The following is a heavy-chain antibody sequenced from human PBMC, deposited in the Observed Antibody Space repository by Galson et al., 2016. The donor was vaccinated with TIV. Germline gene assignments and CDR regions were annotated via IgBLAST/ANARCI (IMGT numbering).Heavy chain of an antibody. V-gene: IGHV3-21*04. Sequence: SLRLSCAASGFSFSTYSMNWVRQAPGKGLEWVSSISSGSSYIYYADSVKGRVTISRDNAKSSLYLQMNSLRPEDTALYYCAKNKGPGAYQGYSFDYWGQGTLVTVSP. D-gene: IGHD2-2*01. CDR2: ISSGSSYI. CDR3: AKNKGPGAYQGYSFDY. J-gene: IGHJ4*02. CDR1: GFSFSTYS.